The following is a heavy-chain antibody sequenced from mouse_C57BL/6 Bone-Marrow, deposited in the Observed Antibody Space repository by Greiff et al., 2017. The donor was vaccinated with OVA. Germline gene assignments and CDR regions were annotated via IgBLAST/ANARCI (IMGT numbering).Heavy chain of an antibody. CDR1: GYTFTSYW. CDR2: IHPNSGST. Sequence: VKLVESGAELVKPGASVKLSCKASGYTFTSYWMHWVKQRPGQGLEWIGMIHPNSGSTNYNEKFKSKATLTVDKSSSTAYMQLSSLTSEDSAVYYCARAYYRRWGQGTSVTVSS. J-gene: IGHJ4*01. V-gene: IGHV1-64*01. CDR3: ARAYYRR. D-gene: IGHD2-14*01.